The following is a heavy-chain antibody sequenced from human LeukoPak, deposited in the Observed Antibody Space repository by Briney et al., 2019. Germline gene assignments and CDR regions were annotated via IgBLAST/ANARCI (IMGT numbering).Heavy chain of an antibody. Sequence: PSETLSLTCTVSGGSISSSNYYWSWIRQHPGKGLEWIGHIFYTGSTYYNPSLKSRVTISVDTSKNQFSLKLSSVTAADTAVYYCARDRPGGSSLDYWGQGTLVTVSS. V-gene: IGHV4-30-4*08. CDR2: IFYTGST. D-gene: IGHD6-13*01. CDR3: ARDRPGGSSLDY. J-gene: IGHJ4*02. CDR1: GGSISSSNYY.